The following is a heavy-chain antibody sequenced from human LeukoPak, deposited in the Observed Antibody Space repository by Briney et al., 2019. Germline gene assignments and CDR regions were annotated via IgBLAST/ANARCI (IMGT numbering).Heavy chain of an antibody. Sequence: PGGSLRLSCAASGFSFSTYWMSWVRQAPGKGLEWVANIKQDGGENYYVDSVKGRFTISRDNAKNSLYLQMNSLRAEDTAVYYCARDSGEGSGWHTYPSYWGQGTLVTVSS. V-gene: IGHV3-7*01. J-gene: IGHJ4*02. CDR3: ARDSGEGSGWHTYPSY. CDR1: GFSFSTYW. D-gene: IGHD6-19*01. CDR2: IKQDGGEN.